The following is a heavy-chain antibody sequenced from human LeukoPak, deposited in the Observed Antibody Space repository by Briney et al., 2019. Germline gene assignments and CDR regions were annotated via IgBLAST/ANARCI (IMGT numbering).Heavy chain of an antibody. CDR3: ARDKIVGPTTLDY. CDR2: ISSGGSYI. V-gene: IGHV3-21*01. J-gene: IGHJ4*02. Sequence: PGGSLRLSCAASGFTFSNYNMNWVRQAPEKGLEWVSSISSGGSYIYYADSVKGRFTISRDNAKNSLYLQMNSLRADDTAIYYCARDKIVGPTTLDYWGQGTLVTVSS. D-gene: IGHD1-26*01. CDR1: GFTFSNYN.